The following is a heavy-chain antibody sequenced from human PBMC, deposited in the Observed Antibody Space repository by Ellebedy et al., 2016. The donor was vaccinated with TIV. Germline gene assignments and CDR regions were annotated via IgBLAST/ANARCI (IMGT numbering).Heavy chain of an antibody. CDR3: ARGADRYCTGGKCYRDFDS. D-gene: IGHD2-15*01. V-gene: IGHV1-69*10. Sequence: SVKVSCXASGGNFNHYAISWVRQAPGQGLEWMGGTIPILGVVNYAQKFQGRVTITADESTSTVYMDLSSLISEDTAVYYCARGADRYCTGGKCYRDFDSWGQGTLVTVS. CDR2: TIPILGVV. J-gene: IGHJ4*02. CDR1: GGNFNHYA.